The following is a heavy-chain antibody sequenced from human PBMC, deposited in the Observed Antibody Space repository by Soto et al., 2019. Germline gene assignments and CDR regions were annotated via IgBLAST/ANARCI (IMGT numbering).Heavy chain of an antibody. CDR2: ISTSTGNT. CDR1: GYTFTTFG. V-gene: IGHV1-18*04. J-gene: IGHJ4*02. CDR3: ARSPRVIVAAKGTLDY. Sequence: GGSVKVSCKASGYTFTTFGITWVRQAPGQGLEWMGWISTSTGNTNYAQKLQGRVTLTTDTSTRTAYLELRSLTSDDTAVYYCARSPRVIVAAKGTLDYWGQGTLVTVSS. D-gene: IGHD5-12*01.